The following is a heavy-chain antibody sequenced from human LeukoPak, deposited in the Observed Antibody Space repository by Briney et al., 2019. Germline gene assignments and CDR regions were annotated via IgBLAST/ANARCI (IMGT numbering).Heavy chain of an antibody. V-gene: IGHV3-48*03. CDR1: GFTFSSYE. CDR3: ARDGEWLVGDESDALDI. Sequence: GGSLRLSCAASGFTFSSYEMNWVRQAPGKGLEWVSYISSSYSTIYYADSVKGRFTISRDNAKNSLYLQMNSLRAEDTAVYYCARDGEWLVGDESDALDIWGQGTMVTVSS. CDR2: ISSSYSTI. J-gene: IGHJ3*02. D-gene: IGHD6-19*01.